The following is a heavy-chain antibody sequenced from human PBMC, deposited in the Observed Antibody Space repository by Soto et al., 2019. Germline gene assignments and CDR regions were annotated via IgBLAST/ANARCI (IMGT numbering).Heavy chain of an antibody. Sequence: QVQLVQSGAEVKKPGSSVKVSCKASGGTFSRFAFSWVRQAPGQGPEWMGGLIPLFGTPNYAQKFQGRVTITADESTSTAYMELSSLRSDDPGVYYCARGRYGSGNYYFDYWGQGTLVTVSS. CDR3: ARGRYGSGNYYFDY. CDR1: GGTFSRFA. D-gene: IGHD3-10*01. J-gene: IGHJ4*02. CDR2: LIPLFGTP. V-gene: IGHV1-69*12.